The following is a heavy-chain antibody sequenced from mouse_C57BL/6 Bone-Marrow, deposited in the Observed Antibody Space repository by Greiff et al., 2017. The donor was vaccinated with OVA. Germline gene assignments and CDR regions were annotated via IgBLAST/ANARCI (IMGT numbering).Heavy chain of an antibody. J-gene: IGHJ4*01. Sequence: EVKLVESGAELVRPGASVKLSCTASGFNIKDDYMHWVKQRPEQGLEWIGWIDPENGDTEYASKFQGKATITADTSSNTAYLQLSSLTSEDTAVYYCLIYYDYDDAMDYWGQGTSVTVSS. D-gene: IGHD2-4*01. V-gene: IGHV14-4*01. CDR1: GFNIKDDY. CDR3: LIYYDYDDAMDY. CDR2: IDPENGDT.